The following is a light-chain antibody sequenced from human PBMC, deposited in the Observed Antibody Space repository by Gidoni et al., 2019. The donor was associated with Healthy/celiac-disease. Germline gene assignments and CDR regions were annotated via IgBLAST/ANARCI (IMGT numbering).Light chain of an antibody. V-gene: IGKV1-39*01. J-gene: IGKJ4*01. CDR3: QQSYSTPLT. CDR1: QSISSY. CDR2: AAS. Sequence: DIQMTQSPSSLSASVGDRVTITCRASQSISSYLNWYQQKPGKAPKLLIYAASSLQSGVPSRFSGSGSGTDFTLTSSSLQPEDFATYYCQQSYSTPLTFGGGTKVEFK.